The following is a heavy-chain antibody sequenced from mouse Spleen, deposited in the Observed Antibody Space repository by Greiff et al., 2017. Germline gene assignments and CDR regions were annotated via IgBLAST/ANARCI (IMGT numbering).Heavy chain of an antibody. D-gene: IGHD4-1*01. V-gene: IGHV1-82*01. CDR2: IYPGDGDT. Sequence: VQLQQSGPELVKPGASVKISCKASGYAFSSSWMNWVKQRPGKGLEWIGRIYPGDGDTNYNGKFKGKATLTADKSSSTAYMQLSSLTSEDSAVYFCARTGFRAMDYWGQGTSVTVSS. J-gene: IGHJ4*01. CDR3: ARTGFRAMDY. CDR1: GYAFSSSW.